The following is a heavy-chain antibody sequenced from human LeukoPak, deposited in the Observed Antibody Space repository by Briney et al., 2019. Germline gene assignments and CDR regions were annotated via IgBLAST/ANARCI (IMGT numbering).Heavy chain of an antibody. D-gene: IGHD3-22*01. J-gene: IGHJ4*02. CDR3: AKLTDYYDSSGQDY. CDR1: GFTFSSYG. CDR2: IRYDGSNK. V-gene: IGHV3-30*02. Sequence: GGSLRLSCAASGFTFSSYGMHWVRQAPGKGLEWVAFIRYDGSNKYYADSVKGRFTISRDNSKNTLYLQMNSLRAEDTAVYYCAKLTDYYDSSGQDYWGQGTLVTVSS.